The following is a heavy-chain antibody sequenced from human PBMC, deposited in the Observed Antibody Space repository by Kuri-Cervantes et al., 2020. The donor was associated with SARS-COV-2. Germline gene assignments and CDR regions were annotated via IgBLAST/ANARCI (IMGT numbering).Heavy chain of an antibody. Sequence: ESLKISCAVYTGSFSGHYWNWIRQSPGKGLEWIGEINHSGTSNHNPSLKSRVTISVDTSKNQFSLKLSSVTAADTAVYYCARFSIVVVVADYWGQGTLVTVSS. CDR3: ARFSIVVVVADY. D-gene: IGHD2-15*01. CDR1: TGSFSGHY. J-gene: IGHJ4*02. V-gene: IGHV4-34*01. CDR2: INHSGTS.